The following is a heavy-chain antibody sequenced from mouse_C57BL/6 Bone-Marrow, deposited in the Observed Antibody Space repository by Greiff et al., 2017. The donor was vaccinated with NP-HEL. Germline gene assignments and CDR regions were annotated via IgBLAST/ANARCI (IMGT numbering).Heavy chain of an antibody. Sequence: EVQLQQSVAELVRPGASVKLSCTASGFNIENTYMHWVKQRPEQGLEWIGRIDPANGNTKYAPKFQGKATITADTSSNTAYLQLSSLTSEDTAIYYCVRRLYYAMDYWGQGTSVTVSS. CDR1: GFNIENTY. CDR3: VRRLYYAMDY. CDR2: IDPANGNT. D-gene: IGHD2-12*01. J-gene: IGHJ4*01. V-gene: IGHV14-3*01.